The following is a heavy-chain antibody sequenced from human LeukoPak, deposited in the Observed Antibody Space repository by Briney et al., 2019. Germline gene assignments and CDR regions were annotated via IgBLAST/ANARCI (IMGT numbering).Heavy chain of an antibody. CDR3: ARENLEGWIDP. V-gene: IGHV1-2*02. D-gene: IGHD1-14*01. CDR2: INPRSGDT. CDR1: GYAFTGYY. J-gene: IGHJ5*02. Sequence: ASVKVSCKTSGYAFTGYYMHWVRQAPGQGLEWMGRINPRSGDTNYAQNFQGRVTMTRDTSISTAYMELSSLRSDDTAVYYCARENLEGWIDPWGQGTLVTVSS.